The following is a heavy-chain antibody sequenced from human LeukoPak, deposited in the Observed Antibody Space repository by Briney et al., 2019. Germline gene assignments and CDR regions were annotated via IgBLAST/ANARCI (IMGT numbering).Heavy chain of an antibody. Sequence: ASVKVSCKASGYTFTSYGISWVRQAPGQGLEWMGWIGAYNGNTNYAQKLQGRVTMTTDTSTSTAYMELRSLRSDDTAVYYCARERYSSGPSYMDVWGKGTTVTVS. D-gene: IGHD6-25*01. CDR3: ARERYSSGPSYMDV. V-gene: IGHV1-18*01. CDR1: GYTFTSYG. CDR2: IGAYNGNT. J-gene: IGHJ6*03.